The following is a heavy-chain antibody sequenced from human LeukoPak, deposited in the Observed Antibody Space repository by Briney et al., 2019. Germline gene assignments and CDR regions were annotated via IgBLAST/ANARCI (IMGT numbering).Heavy chain of an antibody. CDR2: INHSGST. CDR1: GGSFSGYY. CDR3: ASRDCSSTSCHEGYNWFDP. D-gene: IGHD2-2*01. Sequence: PSETLSLTCAVYGGSFSGYYWSWIHQPPGKGLEWIGEINHSGSTNYNPSLKSRVTISVDTSKNQFSLKLTSVTAADTAVYYCASRDCSSTSCHEGYNWFDPWGQGILVSVSS. J-gene: IGHJ5*02. V-gene: IGHV4-34*01.